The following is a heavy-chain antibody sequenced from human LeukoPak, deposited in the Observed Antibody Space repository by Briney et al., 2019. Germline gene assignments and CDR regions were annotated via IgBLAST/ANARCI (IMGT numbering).Heavy chain of an antibody. D-gene: IGHD6-13*01. CDR2: ISGSGGST. V-gene: IGHV3-23*01. J-gene: IGHJ4*02. Sequence: GGSLRLSCAASGFTFSSYAMSWVRQAPGKGLEWVSAISGSGGSTYYADSVKGRFTISRDNSKNTLYLEMNSLRAEDTAVYYCARDVSYNSLDYWGQGTLVTVSS. CDR3: ARDVSYNSLDY. CDR1: GFTFSSYA.